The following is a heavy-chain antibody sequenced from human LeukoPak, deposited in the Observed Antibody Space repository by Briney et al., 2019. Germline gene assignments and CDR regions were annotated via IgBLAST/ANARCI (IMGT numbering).Heavy chain of an antibody. CDR2: IYPGDSDT. V-gene: IGHV5-51*01. J-gene: IGHJ4*02. D-gene: IGHD3-9*01. Sequence: GESLKISCKGSGYSFTSYWIGWVRQMPGKGLEWMGIIYPGDSDTRYSPSFQGQVTISADKSISTAYLQWSSLKASDTAMYYCARNQYDILTGYESHFGYWGQGTLVTVSS. CDR1: GYSFTSYW. CDR3: ARNQYDILTGYESHFGY.